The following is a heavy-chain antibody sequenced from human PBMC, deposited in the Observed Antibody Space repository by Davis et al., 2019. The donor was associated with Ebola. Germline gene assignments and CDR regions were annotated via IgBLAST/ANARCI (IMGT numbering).Heavy chain of an antibody. CDR1: GFTLSGNA. CDR2: IRGNGNT. V-gene: IGHV3-23*05. Sequence: GESLKISCAASGFTLSGNAITWVRQAPGRGLEWVSDIRGNGNTHYADSVKGRFTISRDNSKNTLYLQMNSLRAEDTAVYYCVKASGYCSGGSCYYPSYYYYGMDVWGQGTTVTVSS. CDR3: VKASGYCSGGSCYYPSYYYYGMDV. J-gene: IGHJ6*02. D-gene: IGHD2-15*01.